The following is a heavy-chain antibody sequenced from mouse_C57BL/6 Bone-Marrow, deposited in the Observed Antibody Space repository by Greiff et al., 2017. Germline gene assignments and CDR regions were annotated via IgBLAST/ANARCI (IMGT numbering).Heavy chain of an antibody. CDR1: GFSLTSYG. CDR2: IWGDGST. CDR3: AKHWVGFDY. D-gene: IGHD4-1*01. Sequence: VQRVESGPGLVAPSQSLSIPCTVSGFSLTSYGVSWVRQPPGKGLEWLGVIWGDGSTNYHSALISRLSISKENSKSQVFLKLNSLQTDDTATYCCAKHWVGFDYWGQGTTLTVSS. V-gene: IGHV2-3*01. J-gene: IGHJ2*01.